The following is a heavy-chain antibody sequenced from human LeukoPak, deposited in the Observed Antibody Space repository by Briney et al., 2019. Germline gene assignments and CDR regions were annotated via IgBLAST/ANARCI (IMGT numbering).Heavy chain of an antibody. V-gene: IGHV3-11*04. Sequence: GGSLRLSCAASGFTFSDYYMSWIRQAPGKGLEWVSYISSSGSTIYYADSVKGRFTISRDNAKSSLYLQMNSLRAEDTAVYYCARDTGYSYGYGYYYYMDVWGKGTTVTVSS. CDR1: GFTFSDYY. CDR3: ARDTGYSYGYGYYYYMDV. CDR2: ISSSGSTI. D-gene: IGHD5-18*01. J-gene: IGHJ6*03.